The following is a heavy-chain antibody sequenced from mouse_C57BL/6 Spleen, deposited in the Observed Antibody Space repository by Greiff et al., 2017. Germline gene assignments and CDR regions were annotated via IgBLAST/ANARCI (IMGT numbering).Heavy chain of an antibody. D-gene: IGHD2-4*01. CDR1: GFTFSSYA. J-gene: IGHJ4*01. V-gene: IGHV5-9-1*02. CDR2: ISSGGDYI. Sequence: EVNVVESGEGLVRPGGSLKLSCAASGFTFSSYAMPWVRQTPEKRLEWVAYISSGGDYIYYADTVKGRFTISIDNARNTLYLQMSSLKSEDTAMYYCTRYDYDGDYYAMDYWGQGTSVTVSS. CDR3: TRYDYDGDYYAMDY.